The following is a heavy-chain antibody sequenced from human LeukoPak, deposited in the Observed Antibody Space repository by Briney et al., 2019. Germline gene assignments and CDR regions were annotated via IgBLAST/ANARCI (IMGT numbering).Heavy chain of an antibody. Sequence: SETLSLTCTVSGGSISSGGYYWSWIRQHPGKGLEWIGYIYYSGSTYYNPSLKSRVTISVDTSKTQFSLKLSSVTAADTAVYYCARTDPSTEGIKYYFDYWGQGTLVTVSS. CDR1: GGSISSGGYY. J-gene: IGHJ4*02. V-gene: IGHV4-31*03. CDR2: IYYSGST. CDR3: ARTDPSTEGIKYYFDY. D-gene: IGHD5-12*01.